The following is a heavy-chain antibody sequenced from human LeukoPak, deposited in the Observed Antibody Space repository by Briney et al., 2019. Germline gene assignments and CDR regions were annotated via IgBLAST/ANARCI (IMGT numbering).Heavy chain of an antibody. CDR3: AVAYYYGSGDAFDI. CDR1: GFTFSSYN. Sequence: GGSLRLSCAASGFTFSSYNMDWVRQAPGKGLEWVSFIDTSSRYIYQADSVKGRFTISRDNAKSSLFLQMNSLRAEDTAVYYCAVAYYYGSGDAFDIWGQGTKVTVSS. J-gene: IGHJ3*02. CDR2: IDTSSRYI. V-gene: IGHV3-21*01. D-gene: IGHD3-10*01.